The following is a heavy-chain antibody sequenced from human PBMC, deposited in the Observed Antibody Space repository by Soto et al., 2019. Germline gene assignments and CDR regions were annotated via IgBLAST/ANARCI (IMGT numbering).Heavy chain of an antibody. CDR3: ARDNISGILYDGMDV. V-gene: IGHV4-30-4*01. CDR2: IYYSGST. CDR1: GGSISSGDYY. Sequence: PSETLSLTCTVSGGSISSGDYYWSWIRQPPGKGLEWIGYIYYSGSTYYTPSLKSRVTISVETSKNQFSLELSSVTAADTAVYYCARDNISGILYDGMDVWGQGTTVTVSS. J-gene: IGHJ6*02. D-gene: IGHD3-9*01.